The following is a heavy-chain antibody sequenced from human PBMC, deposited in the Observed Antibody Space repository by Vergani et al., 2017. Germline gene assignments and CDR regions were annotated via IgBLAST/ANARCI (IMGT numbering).Heavy chain of an antibody. CDR1: GFTFSSYS. CDR3: ARDLLGSDAFDI. D-gene: IGHD7-27*01. J-gene: IGHJ3*02. V-gene: IGHV3-21*01. Sequence: EVQLVESGGGLVKPGGSLRLSCAASGFTFSSYSMNWVRQAPGKGLEWASSISTSSSYIYYADSVEGRFTISRDNAKNSLYRQMNSLRAEDTAVYYCARDLLGSDAFDIWGQGTMVTVSS. CDR2: ISTSSSYI.